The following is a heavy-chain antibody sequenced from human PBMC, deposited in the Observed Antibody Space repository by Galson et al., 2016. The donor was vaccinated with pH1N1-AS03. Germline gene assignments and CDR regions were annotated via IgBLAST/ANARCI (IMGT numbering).Heavy chain of an antibody. CDR1: GFSFSDFG. V-gene: IGHV3-30*18. CDR2: TSYDGNYK. Sequence: SLRLSCAASGFSFSDFGMHWVRQAPGKGLEWMAVTSYDGNYKQYADFVKGRFTIYRDNSKNTLYLQLNSLRPEDTAMYYCAKPGKAAADPYWFFDVWGRGTLVAVSS. J-gene: IGHJ2*01. D-gene: IGHD6-13*01. CDR3: AKPGKAAADPYWFFDV.